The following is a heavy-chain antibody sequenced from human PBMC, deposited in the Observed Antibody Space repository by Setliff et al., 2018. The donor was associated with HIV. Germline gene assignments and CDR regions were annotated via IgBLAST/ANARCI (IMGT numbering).Heavy chain of an antibody. CDR3: AREPDSIPYDY. CDR2: INHSGST. D-gene: IGHD4-4*01. J-gene: IGHJ4*02. Sequence: SETLSLTCTVSGFTFSSYEMSWVRQPPGRGLEWIGEINHSGSTNYNPSLKSRVTISVDASRNQFSLKLNSVTAADTAVYYCAREPDSIPYDYWGQGTLVTVS. CDR1: GFTFSSYE. V-gene: IGHV4-34*01.